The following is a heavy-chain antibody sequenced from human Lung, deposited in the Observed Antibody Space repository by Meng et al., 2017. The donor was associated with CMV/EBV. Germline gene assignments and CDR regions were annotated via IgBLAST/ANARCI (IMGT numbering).Heavy chain of an antibody. CDR1: GCSVSGGTYS. J-gene: IGHJ4*02. CDR2: IYTTGTT. Sequence: QVQLQESGPGLVKPSQTLSLTCTVSGCSVSGGTYSWSWIRQPAGKGLEWIGRIYTTGTTNYNPSLKSRVIISADTSKNQFSLRLTSVTAADTAVYYCARGANGFNLGFFDSWGQGNLVTVSS. V-gene: IGHV4-61*02. D-gene: IGHD5-24*01. CDR3: ARGANGFNLGFFDS.